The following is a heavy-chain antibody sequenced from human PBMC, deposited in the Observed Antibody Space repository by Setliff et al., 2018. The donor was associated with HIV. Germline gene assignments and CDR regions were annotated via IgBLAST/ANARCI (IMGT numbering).Heavy chain of an antibody. V-gene: IGHV3-30*02. D-gene: IGHD1-1*01. CDR1: DRSFVFRSYG. Sequence: GGSLRLSCAASDRSFVFRSYGMHWVRQAPGKGLEWLAYIRFDGSIKYYADSVQGRFIISRDNSKNTLSLQVNGLGPEDTAVYYCATARIPTGGTSTSFDYWGQGTLVTVSS. CDR2: IRFDGSIK. J-gene: IGHJ4*02. CDR3: ATARIPTGGTSTSFDY.